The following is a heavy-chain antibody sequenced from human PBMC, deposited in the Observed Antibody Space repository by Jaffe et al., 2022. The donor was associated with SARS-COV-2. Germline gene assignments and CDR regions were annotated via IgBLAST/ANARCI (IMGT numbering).Heavy chain of an antibody. CDR1: GYTFTSYY. Sequence: QVQLVQSGAEVKKPGASVKVSCKASGYTFTSYYMHWVRQAPGQGLEWMGIINPSGGSTSYAQKFQGRVTMTRDTSTSTVYMELSSLRSEDTAVYYCARDQDIVATIGRGGYFDYWGQGTLVTVSS. CDR2: INPSGGST. J-gene: IGHJ4*02. D-gene: IGHD5-12*01. CDR3: ARDQDIVATIGRGGYFDY. V-gene: IGHV1-46*01.